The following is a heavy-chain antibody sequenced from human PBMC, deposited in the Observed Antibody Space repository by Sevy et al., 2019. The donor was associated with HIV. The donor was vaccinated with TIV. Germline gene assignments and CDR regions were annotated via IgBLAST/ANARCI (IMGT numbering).Heavy chain of an antibody. V-gene: IGHV4-59*01. J-gene: IGHJ4*02. D-gene: IGHD2-15*01. CDR2: IYYSGSS. Sequence: SETLSLTCNVSGDSISSYFWSWFRQPTGKGLEWIGYIYYSGSSEYNPSLRSRVTISIDTSKKYLSMKLTSVTAADTAVYYCARDSAVVPRALVYWGQGTLVTVSS. CDR3: ARDSAVVPRALVY. CDR1: GDSISSYF.